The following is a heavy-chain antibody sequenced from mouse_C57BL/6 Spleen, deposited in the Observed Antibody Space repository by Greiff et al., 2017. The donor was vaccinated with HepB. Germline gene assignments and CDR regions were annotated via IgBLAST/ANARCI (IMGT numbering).Heavy chain of an antibody. J-gene: IGHJ1*03. CDR1: GFTFTDYY. CDR3: ARWTTVVAHWYFDV. CDR2: IRNKANGYTT. V-gene: IGHV7-3*01. D-gene: IGHD1-1*01. Sequence: EVQGVESGGGLVQPGGSLSLSCAASGFTFTDYYMSWVRQPPGKALEWLGFIRNKANGYTTEYSASVKGRFTISRDNSQRILYLQMNALRAEDSATYYCARWTTVVAHWYFDVWGTGTTVTVSS.